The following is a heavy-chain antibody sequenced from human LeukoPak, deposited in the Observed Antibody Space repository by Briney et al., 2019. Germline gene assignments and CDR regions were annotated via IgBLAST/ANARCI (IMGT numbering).Heavy chain of an antibody. CDR2: ISGSGRYI. CDR1: GVTFSDYYS. CDR3: ARGPNPQDAFDI. V-gene: IGHV3-21*01. D-gene: IGHD1-14*01. Sequence: GGSLRLSCSASGVTFSDYYSMNWVRQAPGKGLEWVSVISGSGRYIYYGDSVRGRFTISRDNAKNSLYLQMNSLRAEDTAVYYCARGPNPQDAFDIWGQGTMVTVSS. J-gene: IGHJ3*02.